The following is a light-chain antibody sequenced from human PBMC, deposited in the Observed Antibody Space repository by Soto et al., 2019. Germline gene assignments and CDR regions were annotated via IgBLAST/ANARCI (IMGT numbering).Light chain of an antibody. CDR3: KQYETFSGT. J-gene: IGKJ1*01. V-gene: IGKV1-5*03. Sequence: GDSVTITCRASHDISNYLAWSKQRPGKAPKLLIYKASTLKSGVPSRFSGSGSGTKFTLTIASLQPDDFATYYCKQYETFSGTVGPGTKV. CDR2: KAS. CDR1: HDISNY.